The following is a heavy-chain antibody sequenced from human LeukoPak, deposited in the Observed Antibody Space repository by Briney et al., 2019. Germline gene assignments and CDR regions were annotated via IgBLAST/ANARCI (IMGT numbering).Heavy chain of an antibody. CDR2: INHSGST. CDR1: GGSFSGYY. V-gene: IGHV4-34*01. CDR3: ARGWLIAVAGTFDY. D-gene: IGHD6-19*01. Sequence: PSQTLSLTCAVYGGSFSGYYWSWIRQPPGKGLEWIGEINHSGSTNYNPSLKSRVTISVDTSKNQFSLKLSSVTAADTAVYYCARGWLIAVAGTFDYWGQGTLVTVSS. J-gene: IGHJ4*02.